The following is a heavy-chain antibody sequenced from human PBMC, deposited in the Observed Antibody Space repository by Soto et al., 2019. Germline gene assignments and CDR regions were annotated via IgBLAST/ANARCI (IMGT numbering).Heavy chain of an antibody. J-gene: IGHJ4*02. Sequence: QVQLQESGPRLVQSSVTLFLTCSVSGGSVSSDSYYWSWIRQPPGAGLEWIGYIYFSGTTNYNPSRESRVTILVDSSKNPYSLKLSSVTAADTDVYYGARSPDSGDYVDYWGQGTLVAVSS. CDR3: ARSPDSGDYVDY. D-gene: IGHD4-17*01. V-gene: IGHV4-61*01. CDR1: GGSVSSDSYY. CDR2: IYFSGTT.